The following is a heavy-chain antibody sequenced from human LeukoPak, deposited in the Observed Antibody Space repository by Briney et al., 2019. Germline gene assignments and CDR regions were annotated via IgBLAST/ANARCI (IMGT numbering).Heavy chain of an antibody. CDR2: ISGSSSYI. D-gene: IGHD6-6*01. CDR3: ARGSSNVAARNNWFDP. CDR1: RFTFSSYD. V-gene: IGHV3-21*01. Sequence: GGSLRLSCAGSRFTFSSYDMNWVRQAPGKGLEWVSSISGSSSYIYYADSVKGRFTISRDNAKNSLYLQMNSLRVEDRAVYYCARGSSNVAARNNWFDPWGQGTLVTVSS. J-gene: IGHJ5*02.